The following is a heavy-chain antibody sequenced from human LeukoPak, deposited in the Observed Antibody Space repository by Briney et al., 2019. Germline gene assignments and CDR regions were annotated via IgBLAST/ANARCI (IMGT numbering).Heavy chain of an antibody. CDR3: AKGRGNQRPYYMDV. CDR1: GFTFSSYA. V-gene: IGHV3-23*01. Sequence: GETLRLSCAASGFTFSSYAMSWVRQAPGEGLEWVSAISGSGGSTYYADSVKGRFTISRDNSKNTLYLQMNSLRAEDTAVYYCAKGRGNQRPYYMDVWGKGTTVTVSS. D-gene: IGHD1-14*01. CDR2: ISGSGGST. J-gene: IGHJ6*03.